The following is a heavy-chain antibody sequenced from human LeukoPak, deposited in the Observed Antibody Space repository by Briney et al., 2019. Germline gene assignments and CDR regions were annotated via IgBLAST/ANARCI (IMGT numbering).Heavy chain of an antibody. J-gene: IGHJ3*02. Sequence: WASVKVSCKASGYTFTGYYMHWVRQAPGQGLEWMGWINPNSGDTNYAQNFQGRVTMPRDTSISTAYMELSSLRSDDTAVYYCARGDTTTDAFDMWGQGTLVTVSS. CDR3: ARGDTTTDAFDM. CDR1: GYTFTGYY. D-gene: IGHD5-12*01. V-gene: IGHV1-2*02. CDR2: INPNSGDT.